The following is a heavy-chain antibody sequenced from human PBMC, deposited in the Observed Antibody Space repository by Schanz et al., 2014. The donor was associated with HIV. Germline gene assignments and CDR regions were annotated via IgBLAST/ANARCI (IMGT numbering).Heavy chain of an antibody. J-gene: IGHJ6*02. Sequence: EVQLLESGGGLVQPGGSLTLSCAASTFTFNNYDMGWVRQAPGKGLEWVSGISGNGGSTYHADSVKGRFTISRDNSKNTLYLQMNSLRAEDTAVYYCTKEVPPDVWGQGTTVTVSS. CDR3: TKEVPPDV. CDR2: ISGNGGST. V-gene: IGHV3-23*01. CDR1: TFTFNNYD. D-gene: IGHD1-1*01.